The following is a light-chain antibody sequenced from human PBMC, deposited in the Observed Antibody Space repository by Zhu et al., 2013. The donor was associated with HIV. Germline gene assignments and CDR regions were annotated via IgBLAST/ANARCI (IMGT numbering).Light chain of an antibody. V-gene: IGKV3D-20*02. J-gene: IGKJ4*01. CDR1: QSISSTY. CDR2: AAS. CDR3: QKRNSWPLT. Sequence: EIVLTQSPGTLSLSPGERATLYCSASQSISSTYLAWYQQKPGQAPRLLIYAASKRATGIPDRFSGSGSGTDFTLTISSLEPEDFAVYFCQKRNSWPLTFGGGTRVEI.